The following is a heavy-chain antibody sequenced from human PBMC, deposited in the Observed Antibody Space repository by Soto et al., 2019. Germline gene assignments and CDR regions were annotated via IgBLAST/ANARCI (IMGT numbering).Heavy chain of an antibody. J-gene: IGHJ6*02. CDR1: GGSASSGSYY. Sequence: SETLSLTCTVSGGSASSGSYYWSWIRQPPGKGLEWIGYIIPGGSTNYNPSLKSRVTISVDTSKNQFSLKLSSVTAADTAVYYCARARGYCSSTSCPPYYYYGMDVWGQGTTVTVSS. D-gene: IGHD2-2*01. V-gene: IGHV4-61*01. CDR3: ARARGYCSSTSCPPYYYYGMDV. CDR2: IIPGGST.